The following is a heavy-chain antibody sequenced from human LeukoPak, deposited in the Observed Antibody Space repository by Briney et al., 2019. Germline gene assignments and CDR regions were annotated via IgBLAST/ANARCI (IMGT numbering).Heavy chain of an antibody. CDR1: GGSISSGGYY. CDR3: ARDGLLLWFGELLPKGMDV. CDR2: IYCSGST. D-gene: IGHD3-10*01. Sequence: SETLSLTCTVSGGSISSGGYYWSWIRQHPGKGLERIGYIYCSGSTYYNPSLKSRVTISVDTSKNQFSLKLSSVTAADTAVYYCARDGLLLWFGELLPKGMDVWGQGTTVTVSS. J-gene: IGHJ6*02. V-gene: IGHV4-31*03.